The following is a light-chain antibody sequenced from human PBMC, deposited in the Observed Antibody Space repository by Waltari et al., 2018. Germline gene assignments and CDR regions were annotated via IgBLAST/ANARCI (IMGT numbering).Light chain of an antibody. J-gene: IGLJ3*02. V-gene: IGLV2-11*01. CDR3: YSYADTFTWV. CDR1: SSDIGGYNY. Sequence: QSALTQPRSVSGSPGQSVTISCTGTSSDIGGYNYVSWYQQHPGKAPKLIIYDVTKRPSGVPDRFSASKSGNTASLTIAGLQADDKADYYCYSYADTFTWVFGGGTKLTVL. CDR2: DVT.